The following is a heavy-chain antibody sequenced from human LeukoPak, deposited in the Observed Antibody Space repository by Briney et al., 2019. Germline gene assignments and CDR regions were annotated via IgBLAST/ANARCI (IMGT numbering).Heavy chain of an antibody. J-gene: IGHJ5*02. V-gene: IGHV3-21*01. D-gene: IGHD4-11*01. Sequence: GGSLRLSRAASVFNFNAYSMNWVRQNPGKGLEWVSSISSSSRYIYYADSVKGRFTISRDNARNSLFLQMNSLRPEDTAVYYCARDREYTDYLHNSSDPCGQGTLVTVSS. CDR3: ARDREYTDYLHNSSDP. CDR2: ISSSSRYI. CDR1: VFNFNAYS.